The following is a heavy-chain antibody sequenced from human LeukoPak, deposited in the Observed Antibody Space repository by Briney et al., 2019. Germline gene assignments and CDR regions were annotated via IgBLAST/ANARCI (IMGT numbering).Heavy chain of an antibody. V-gene: IGHV1-8*01. Sequence: GASVKVSCKASVYTFTSYDINWVRQATGQGREWMGWMNPNTSKTGYGQNFEGRVTMTRNTSISTDYMELSSLRSEDTAVYYCARGGEYYDILTGYYRPAGFDYWGQGTLVTVSS. J-gene: IGHJ4*02. CDR3: ARGGEYYDILTGYYRPAGFDY. CDR1: VYTFTSYD. D-gene: IGHD3-9*01. CDR2: MNPNTSKT.